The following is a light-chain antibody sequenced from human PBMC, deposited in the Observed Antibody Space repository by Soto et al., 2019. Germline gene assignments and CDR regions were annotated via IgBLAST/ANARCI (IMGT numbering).Light chain of an antibody. CDR3: QQYGCSPLAT. V-gene: IGKV3-20*01. J-gene: IGKJ4*02. CDR2: GAS. CDR1: QTVNSDY. Sequence: EIVLTQSPGTVSLSPGERATLSCRASQTVNSDYVAWYQQKPGQAPRLLISGASNRATGIPDRFIGSGSGTDFILNISRLEPEDFAMYYCQQYGCSPLATFGGGTKVELK.